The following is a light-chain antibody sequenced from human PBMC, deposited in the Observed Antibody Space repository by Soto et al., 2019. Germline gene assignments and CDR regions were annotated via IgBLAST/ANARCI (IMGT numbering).Light chain of an antibody. V-gene: IGKV1-9*01. CDR3: QQLNSYPELT. CDR2: AAS. Sequence: DIQMTQSPSSLSASVGDRVTITCRASQDISSYLAWYQQKPGKAPKLLIYAASTLQSGVPSRFSGSGSGTDFTLTVSSLQPEDFATYYCQQLNSYPELTFGGGTKVDIK. J-gene: IGKJ4*01. CDR1: QDISSY.